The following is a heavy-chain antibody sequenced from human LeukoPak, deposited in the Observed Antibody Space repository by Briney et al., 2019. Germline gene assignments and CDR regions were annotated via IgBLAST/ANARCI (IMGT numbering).Heavy chain of an antibody. D-gene: IGHD3-3*01. J-gene: IGHJ4*02. V-gene: IGHV3-7*01. CDR2: INEDGSVK. Sequence: GGSLRLSCAASGFTFTRNWMGWVRQGPGKGLEWVANINEDGSVKHYVDSAKGRFTISRDNAKDLLYLQMNFLTAEDTAVYYCARDGGRNFDYWGQGTLVTVSS. CDR3: ARDGGRNFDY. CDR1: GFTFTRNW.